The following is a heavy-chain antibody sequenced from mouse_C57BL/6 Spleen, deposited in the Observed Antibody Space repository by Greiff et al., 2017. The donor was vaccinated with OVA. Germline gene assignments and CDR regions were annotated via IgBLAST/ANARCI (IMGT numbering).Heavy chain of an antibody. V-gene: IGHV1-76*01. D-gene: IGHD1-1*01. CDR1: GYTFTGYC. CDR3: ARSRVSTTVVAQNEFDY. Sequence: VQLQQSGAELVRPGASVKLSCKASGYTFTGYCINWVKQRPGQGLEWIARIYPGSGNTYYNEKFKGKATLTAEKSSSTAYMQLSSLTSEDSAVYFCARSRVSTTVVAQNEFDYWGQGTTLTVSS. J-gene: IGHJ2*01. CDR2: IYPGSGNT.